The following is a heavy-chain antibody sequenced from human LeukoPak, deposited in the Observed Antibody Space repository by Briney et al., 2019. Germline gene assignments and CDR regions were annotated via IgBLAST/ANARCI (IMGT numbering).Heavy chain of an antibody. CDR2: IYSCGST. CDR3: ARDPKPPVVIAISSVADFDY. CDR1: GFTVSSNY. V-gene: IGHV3-66*03. D-gene: IGHD2-21*01. J-gene: IGHJ4*02. Sequence: PGGSLRLSCAASGFTVSSNYMSWVHQAPGKGLEWVSVIYSCGSTYYADSVKGRFTISRDNSKNTLYLQMNSLRAEDTAVYYCARDPKPPVVIAISSVADFDYWGQGTLVTVSS.